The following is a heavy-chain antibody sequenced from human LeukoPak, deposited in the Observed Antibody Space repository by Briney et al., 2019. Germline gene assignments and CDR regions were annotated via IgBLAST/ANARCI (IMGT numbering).Heavy chain of an antibody. V-gene: IGHV1-69*01. CDR3: ASLEGYDRLYYFDY. Sequence: ASVKVSCKASGGTFSSYAISWVRQAPGQGLEWMGGITPIFGTANYAQKFQGRVTITADESTSTAYMELSSLRSEDTAVYYCASLEGYDRLYYFDYWGQGTLVTVSS. D-gene: IGHD5-12*01. J-gene: IGHJ4*02. CDR1: GGTFSSYA. CDR2: ITPIFGTA.